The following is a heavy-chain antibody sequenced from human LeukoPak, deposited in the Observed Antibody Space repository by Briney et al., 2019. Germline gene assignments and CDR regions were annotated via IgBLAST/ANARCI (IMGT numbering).Heavy chain of an antibody. CDR1: GYTFTSYG. CDR2: ISAYNGNT. Sequence: ASVKVSCKASGYTFTSYGISWVRQAPGQGLEWMGWISAYNGNTNYAQKLQGRVTMTTDTSTSTAYMELRSLRSDDTAVYYRARVVIYYDSSGYYYVRPRYFDYWGQGTLVTVSS. CDR3: ARVVIYYDSSGYYYVRPRYFDY. D-gene: IGHD3-22*01. J-gene: IGHJ4*02. V-gene: IGHV1-18*01.